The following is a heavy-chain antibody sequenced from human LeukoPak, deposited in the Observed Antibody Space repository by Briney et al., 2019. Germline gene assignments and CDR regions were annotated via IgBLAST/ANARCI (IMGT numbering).Heavy chain of an antibody. J-gene: IGHJ4*02. CDR2: SIPIFGIA. CDR1: GGTFSSYA. Sequence: GSSVKVSCKASGGTFSSYAISWVRQAPGQGLEWMGRSIPIFGIANYAQKFQGRVTITADKSTSTAYMELSSLRSEDTAVYYCARDPDYYDSRPFDYWGQGTLVTVSS. D-gene: IGHD3-22*01. V-gene: IGHV1-69*04. CDR3: ARDPDYYDSRPFDY.